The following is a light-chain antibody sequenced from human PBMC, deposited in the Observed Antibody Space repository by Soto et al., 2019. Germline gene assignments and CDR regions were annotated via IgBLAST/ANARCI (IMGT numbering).Light chain of an antibody. J-gene: IGKJ4*01. CDR1: QSLSNNIY. Sequence: EIVLTQSPGTLSLSPGERATLSCRASQSLSNNIYLAWYQQKPGQAPRLLIYDASNRATDIPARFSGSGSGTDFTLTISSLDPEDFAVYYCHQRSKWPLTFGGGTKVDIK. CDR2: DAS. V-gene: IGKV3-11*01. CDR3: HQRSKWPLT.